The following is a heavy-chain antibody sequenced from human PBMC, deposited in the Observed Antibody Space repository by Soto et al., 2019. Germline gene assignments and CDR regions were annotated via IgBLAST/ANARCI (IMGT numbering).Heavy chain of an antibody. CDR1: GGSFSGYY. CDR2: INHSGST. CDR3: ARAHLRYRVWGYESPSYYGMDV. D-gene: IGHD2-8*01. Sequence: SETLSLTCAVYGGSFSGYYWSWIRQPPGKGLEWIGEINHSGSTNYNPSLKSRVTISVDTSKNQFSLKLSSVTAADTAVYYCARAHLRYRVWGYESPSYYGMDVWGQGTTVTVYS. V-gene: IGHV4-34*01. J-gene: IGHJ6*02.